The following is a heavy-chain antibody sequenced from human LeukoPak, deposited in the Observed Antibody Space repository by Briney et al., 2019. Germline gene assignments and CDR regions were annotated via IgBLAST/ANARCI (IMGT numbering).Heavy chain of an antibody. J-gene: IGHJ4*02. D-gene: IGHD6-13*01. Sequence: SETLSLTCTVSSGSISTSNYYWGWVRQPPGKALEWIGNIFYSGSTYYSPSLKSRVTISLDTSKNQFSLKLSSVAAADTAVYYCARVVGSSWYFDYWGQGTLVTVSS. CDR2: IFYSGST. V-gene: IGHV4-39*07. CDR3: ARVVGSSWYFDY. CDR1: SGSISTSNYY.